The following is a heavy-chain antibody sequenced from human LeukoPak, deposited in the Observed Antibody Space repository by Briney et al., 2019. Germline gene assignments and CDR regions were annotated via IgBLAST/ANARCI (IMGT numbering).Heavy chain of an antibody. CDR3: ARPSYYGSGSYPMTGNWFDP. Sequence: SETLSLTCAVYGGSFRGYYWSWIRQPPRKGLEWIGEINHSGSTNYNPSLKSRVTISVDTSKTQFSVKLSSVTAAATAVYYCARPSYYGSGSYPMTGNWFDPWGQGTLVTVSS. V-gene: IGHV4-34*01. CDR2: INHSGST. J-gene: IGHJ5*02. CDR1: GGSFRGYY. D-gene: IGHD3-10*01.